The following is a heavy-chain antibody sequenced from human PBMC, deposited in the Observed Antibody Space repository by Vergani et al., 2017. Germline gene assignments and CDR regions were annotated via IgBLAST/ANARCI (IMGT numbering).Heavy chain of an antibody. Sequence: EVQLVQSGVEVKKPGEPLKISCKASGYSFTSYWIGWVRQMPGKGLEWMWIIYPGDSDTRYSPSFQGQVTISADKSISTAYLQWSSLRASVTAVYYCSRHFCGGDCSHYYYYYMDVWGKGTTVTVSS. J-gene: IGHJ6*03. CDR3: SRHFCGGDCSHYYYYYMDV. CDR2: IYPGDSDT. D-gene: IGHD2-21*01. V-gene: IGHV5-51*01. CDR1: GYSFTSYW.